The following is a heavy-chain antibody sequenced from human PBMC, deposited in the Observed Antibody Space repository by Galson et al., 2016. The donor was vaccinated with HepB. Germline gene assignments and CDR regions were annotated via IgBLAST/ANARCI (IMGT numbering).Heavy chain of an antibody. Sequence: SVKVSCKASGFTLTSHGVAWVRQAPGQGLKWMGWINTYNSNTKYAQGVQGRISMTTDTSTSTFYMELRSLRSDDTAVYYCARQEASGSYYHPKYYYGMDVWGQGTTVTVSS. CDR1: GFTLTSHG. CDR3: ARQEASGSYYHPKYYYGMDV. D-gene: IGHD3-10*01. J-gene: IGHJ6*02. V-gene: IGHV1-18*04. CDR2: INTYNSNT.